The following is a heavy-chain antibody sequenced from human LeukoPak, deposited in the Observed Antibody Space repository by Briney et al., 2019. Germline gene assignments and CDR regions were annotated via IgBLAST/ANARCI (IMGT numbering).Heavy chain of an antibody. CDR2: QYYSGST. Sequence: SETLSLTCDVSGVSINTCCYYWTWIRQPPGKGLEWIGYQYYSGSTRYNSSLRSRLTISLDSSKNQFSLRLASVTAADTAVYYCARGRSYGFDFDSWGPGTLVIVSS. V-gene: IGHV4-61*01. J-gene: IGHJ4*02. D-gene: IGHD5-18*01. CDR3: ARGRSYGFDFDS. CDR1: GVSINTCCYY.